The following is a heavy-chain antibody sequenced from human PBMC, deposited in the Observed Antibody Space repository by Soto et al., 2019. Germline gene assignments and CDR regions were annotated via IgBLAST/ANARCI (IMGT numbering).Heavy chain of an antibody. J-gene: IGHJ3*02. CDR2: ISYDGSNK. CDR1: VFTFSSYA. Sequence: WGSLRLSCSASVFTFSSYAMHGFRQAPGKGLEWVAVISYDGSNKYYADSVKGRFTISRDNSKNTLYLQMNSLRAEDTAVYYCAREGVFRGFGELLSDAFDIWGQGTMVTVSS. V-gene: IGHV3-30-3*01. D-gene: IGHD3-10*01. CDR3: AREGVFRGFGELLSDAFDI.